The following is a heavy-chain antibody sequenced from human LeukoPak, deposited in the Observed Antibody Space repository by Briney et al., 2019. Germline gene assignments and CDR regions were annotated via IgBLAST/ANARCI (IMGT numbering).Heavy chain of an antibody. D-gene: IGHD6-6*01. CDR3: ARDSPIAARSFDY. V-gene: IGHV4-61*02. J-gene: IGHJ4*02. CDR2: IYTSGST. CDR1: GGSISSGSYY. Sequence: SETLSLTCTVSGGSISSGSYYWSWIRQPAGKGLEWIGRIYTSGSTNYNPSLKSRVTISVDTSKNQFSLKLSSVTAADTAVYYCARDSPIAARSFDYWGQGTLVTVSS.